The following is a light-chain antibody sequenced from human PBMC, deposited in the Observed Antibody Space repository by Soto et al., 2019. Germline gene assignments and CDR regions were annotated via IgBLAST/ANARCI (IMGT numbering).Light chain of an antibody. Sequence: DIQMTQSPSSLSVSVGDRVTITCRASQSISNYLNWYQQRPGKAPKLLIYAASSLQSGVPLRFSGSGSGTDFILTISSLQPDDFATYYCQQSYNPPRTFAQGTKV. CDR3: QQSYNPPRT. CDR1: QSISNY. CDR2: AAS. V-gene: IGKV1-39*01. J-gene: IGKJ1*01.